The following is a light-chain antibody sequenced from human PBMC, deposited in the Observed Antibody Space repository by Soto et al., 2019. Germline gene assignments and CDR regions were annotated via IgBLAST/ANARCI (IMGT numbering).Light chain of an antibody. J-gene: IGKJ1*01. CDR2: GAS. CDR1: QSVSSN. Sequence: ELVLTQSPATLSVSQGEGATLSCRASQSVSSNFAWYQQKPGQAPRLLIYGASTRATGIPARFSGSGSGTEFTLSISSLQSEYVAVYYCQQYDTWTWTFGLGTKVDIK. CDR3: QQYDTWTWT. V-gene: IGKV3-15*01.